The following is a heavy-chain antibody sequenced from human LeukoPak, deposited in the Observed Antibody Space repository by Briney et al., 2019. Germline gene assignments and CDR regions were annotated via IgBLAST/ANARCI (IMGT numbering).Heavy chain of an antibody. J-gene: IGHJ3*02. CDR2: ISSSSSYI. Sequence: PGGSLRLSCAASGFTFSSYSMSWVRQAPGKGLEWVSSISSSSSYIYYADSVKGRFTISRDNAKNPLYLQMNSLRAEDTAVYYCARDRIEYCSGGSCYSGFGAFDIWGQGTMVTVSS. CDR3: ARDRIEYCSGGSCYSGFGAFDI. D-gene: IGHD2-15*01. V-gene: IGHV3-21*01. CDR1: GFTFSSYS.